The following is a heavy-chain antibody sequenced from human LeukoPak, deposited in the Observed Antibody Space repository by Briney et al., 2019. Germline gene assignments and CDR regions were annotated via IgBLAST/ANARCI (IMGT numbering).Heavy chain of an antibody. V-gene: IGHV3-23*01. CDR3: AKSQKETMVRGLIVPPDY. CDR1: GFSFISDA. J-gene: IGHJ4*02. CDR2: FIVSGGST. D-gene: IGHD3-10*01. Sequence: GGSPRLSSAASGFSFISDALSWCTRAPGRGRQGCSAFIVSGGSTYYADSVKGRFTISRDNSKNTLYLQMNSLRVEDTAIYYCAKSQKETMVRGLIVPPDYWGQGTLVTVSS.